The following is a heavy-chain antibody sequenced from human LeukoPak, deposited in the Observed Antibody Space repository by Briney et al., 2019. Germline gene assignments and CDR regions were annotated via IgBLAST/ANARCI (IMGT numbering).Heavy chain of an antibody. CDR3: ARDNHYFVY. Sequence: PSETLSLTCTVSGGSISSGGYYWNWVRQRPGKGLEWIGYIYDSGTTYSNPSLKSRVTISVDSSENQFSLQLTSVTAADTAVYYCARDNHYFVYWGQGTLVTVSS. D-gene: IGHD1-14*01. CDR1: GGSISSGGYY. J-gene: IGHJ4*02. CDR2: IYDSGTT. V-gene: IGHV4-31*03.